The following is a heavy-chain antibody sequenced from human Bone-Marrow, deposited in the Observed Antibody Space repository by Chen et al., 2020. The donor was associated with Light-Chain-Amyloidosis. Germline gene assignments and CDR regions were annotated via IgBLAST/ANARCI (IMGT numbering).Heavy chain of an antibody. J-gene: IGHJ4*02. CDR2: IYPDDADA. D-gene: IGHD5-12*01. CDR3: ARRRDGYNFDY. Sequence: EVQLGQTGPGGTQPGGSLKISCTGPGYTLPNYWIGWVRQMPGKGLEWMVVIYPDDADARYSPSFEGQVTISADKSITTAYLQWRSLKASDTAMYYCARRRDGYNFDYWGQGTLVTVSS. V-gene: IGHV5-51*01. CDR1: GYTLPNYW.